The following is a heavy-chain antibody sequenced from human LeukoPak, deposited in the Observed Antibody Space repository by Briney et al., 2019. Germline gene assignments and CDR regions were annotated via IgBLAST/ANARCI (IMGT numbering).Heavy chain of an antibody. CDR3: AGHNFGESDFDC. CDR2: IYYSGST. Sequence: SETLSLTCTVSGGSISRGGYYWSWIRQPPGKGLEWIGYIYYSGSTNYNPSLKSRVTISVDTSKNQFSLKLSSVTAADTALDYCAGHNFGESDFDCLGQGSLVSGSS. V-gene: IGHV4-61*08. J-gene: IGHJ4*02. D-gene: IGHD3-10*01. CDR1: GGSISRGGYY.